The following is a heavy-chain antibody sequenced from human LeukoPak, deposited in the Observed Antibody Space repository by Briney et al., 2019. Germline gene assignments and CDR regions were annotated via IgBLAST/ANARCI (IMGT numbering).Heavy chain of an antibody. CDR1: GFTVSSNY. Sequence: GVPLRLSCAASGFTVSSNYISWVRQAPGKALEGVSYISSSGSTIYYADSVKGRFTISRDKAKNSLYLQMNSLRAEDTAVYYCARETGYCISTTCLGYFDYWGQGTRVTVSS. V-gene: IGHV3-11*04. CDR2: ISSSGSTI. J-gene: IGHJ4*02. D-gene: IGHD2-2*01. CDR3: ARETGYCISTTCLGYFDY.